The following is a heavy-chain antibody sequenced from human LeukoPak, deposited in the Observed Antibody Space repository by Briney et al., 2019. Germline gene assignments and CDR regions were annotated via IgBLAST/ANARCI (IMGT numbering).Heavy chain of an antibody. J-gene: IGHJ4*02. CDR1: GYTFTSYD. D-gene: IGHD2-15*01. CDR3: ARRHGRCSDGSCYYPDY. CDR2: MNPNSGNT. Sequence: ASVKVSCKASGYTFTSYDINWVRQATGQGLEWMGWMNPNSGNTGYAQKFQGRVTMTRNSPIPTAYMELSSLRSEDTAVYYCARRHGRCSDGSCYYPDYWRQATLVTVCS. V-gene: IGHV1-8*01.